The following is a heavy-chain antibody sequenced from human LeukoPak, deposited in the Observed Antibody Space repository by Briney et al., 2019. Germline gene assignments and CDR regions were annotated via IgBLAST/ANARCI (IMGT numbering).Heavy chain of an antibody. CDR1: GFTFSSYS. V-gene: IGHV3-48*04. D-gene: IGHD3-22*01. J-gene: IGHJ4*02. CDR2: ISSSSSTI. CDR3: ARDLSSGYFDY. Sequence: GGSLRLSCAASGFTFSSYSMNWVRQAPGKGLEWVSYISSSSSTIYHADSVKGRFTISRDNAKNSLYLQMNSLRAEDTAVYYCARDLSSGYFDYWGQGTLVTVSS.